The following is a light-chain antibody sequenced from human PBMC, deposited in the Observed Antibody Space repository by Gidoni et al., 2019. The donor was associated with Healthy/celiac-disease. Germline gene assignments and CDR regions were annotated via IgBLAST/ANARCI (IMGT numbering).Light chain of an antibody. CDR3: QQRSNWPPWT. CDR2: DAS. V-gene: IGKV3-11*01. Sequence: EIVLTHSPATLSLSPGERATLSCRASQSVSSYLAWYQQQPGEAPRLLIYDASNRATGIPARFSSSGSGTDFTLTISSLEPEDFAVYYCQQRSNWPPWTFGQGTKVEIK. J-gene: IGKJ1*01. CDR1: QSVSSY.